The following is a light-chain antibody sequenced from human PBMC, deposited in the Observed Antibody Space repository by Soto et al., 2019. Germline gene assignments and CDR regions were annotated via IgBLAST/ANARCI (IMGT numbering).Light chain of an antibody. CDR3: QQYKNWPPWT. CDR2: DTS. CDR1: QSVSSN. J-gene: IGKJ1*01. V-gene: IGKV3-15*01. Sequence: VVMTQSPPTLSVSPGERATLSCRASQSVSSNLAWYQQKPGQGPRLVIYDTSTRATGIPARFSGSGSGTEFTLTISGLQSEDFAVYYCQQYKNWPPWTFGQGTKVDIK.